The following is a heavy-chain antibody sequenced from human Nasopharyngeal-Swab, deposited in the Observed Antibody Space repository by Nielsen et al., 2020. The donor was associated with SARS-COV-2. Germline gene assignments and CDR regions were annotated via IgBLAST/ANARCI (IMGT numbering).Heavy chain of an antibody. CDR3: AKVFRAFVVPTPDV. D-gene: IGHD2-2*01. CDR1: GFTFSDYY. J-gene: IGHJ6*04. V-gene: IGHV3-11*04. Sequence: GGSLRLSCAASGFTFSDYYMSWIRQAPGKGLEWVSYISSSGSTIYYADSVKGRFTISRDNSKNTLYLQMNSLRAEDTAVYYCAKVFRAFVVPTPDVWGKGTTVTVSS. CDR2: ISSSGSTI.